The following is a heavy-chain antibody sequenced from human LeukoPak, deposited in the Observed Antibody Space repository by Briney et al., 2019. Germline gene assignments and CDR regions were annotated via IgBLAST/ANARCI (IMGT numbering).Heavy chain of an antibody. CDR2: IYYSGSN. D-gene: IGHD2-21*02. CDR1: GGSLSSYY. V-gene: IGHV4-59*01. CDR3: ARGLRLPRRDYYYYYYMDV. Sequence: SETLSLTCTVSGGSLSSYYWSWLRQPPGKGLEWIGYIYYSGSNNYNPSLKSRVTISVDTSKNQFSLKLSSVTAADTAVYYCARGLRLPRRDYYYYYYMDVWGKGTTVTVSS. J-gene: IGHJ6*03.